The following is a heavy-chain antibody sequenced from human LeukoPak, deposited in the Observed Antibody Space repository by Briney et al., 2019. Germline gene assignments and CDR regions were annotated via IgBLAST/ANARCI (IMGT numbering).Heavy chain of an antibody. CDR1: SFITSINY. D-gene: IGHD3-10*01. J-gene: IGHJ6*02. CDR2: IYSGGST. V-gene: IGHV3-53*01. Sequence: PGGSLRPSCAAGSFITSINYTICVRQAPGKGLEWVSVIYSGGSTYYADSVKGRFTISRDNSKNTLYLQMNSLRAEDTAVYYCARRALAALIGEHALSAYYYLLDVWGQGTTVTVSS. CDR3: ARRALAALIGEHALSAYYYLLDV.